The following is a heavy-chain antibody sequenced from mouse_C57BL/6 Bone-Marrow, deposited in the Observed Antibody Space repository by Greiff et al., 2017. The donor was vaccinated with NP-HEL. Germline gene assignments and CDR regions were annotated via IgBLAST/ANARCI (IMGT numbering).Heavy chain of an antibody. V-gene: IGHV1-42*01. CDR1: GYSFTGYY. CDR3: ARDGYYLDY. J-gene: IGHJ2*01. D-gene: IGHD2-3*01. Sequence: EVKLQESGPELVKPGASVKISCKASGYSFTGYYMNWVKQSPEKSLEWIGEINPSTGGTTYNQKFKAKATLTVDKSSSTAYMQLKSLTSEDSAVYYCARDGYYLDYWGQGTTLTVSS. CDR2: INPSTGGT.